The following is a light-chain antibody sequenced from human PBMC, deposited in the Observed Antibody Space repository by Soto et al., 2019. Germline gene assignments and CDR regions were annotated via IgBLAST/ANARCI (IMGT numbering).Light chain of an antibody. CDR1: QSVLYSSSNKNY. CDR2: GAS. Sequence: DIVMTQSPDSLAVSLGERATINCKSSQSVLYSSSNKNYLTWYQQKPGQPPKLLIYGASTRESGVPDRFSGSGSGTDFTLTISSLQDEDVAVYYCQQYYSIPLTFGGGTKVDIK. CDR3: QQYYSIPLT. J-gene: IGKJ4*01. V-gene: IGKV4-1*01.